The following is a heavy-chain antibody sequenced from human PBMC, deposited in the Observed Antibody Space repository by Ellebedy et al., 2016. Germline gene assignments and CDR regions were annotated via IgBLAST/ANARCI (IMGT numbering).Heavy chain of an antibody. V-gene: IGHV3-23*01. D-gene: IGHD3-22*01. CDR2: ISGSGGST. Sequence: GGSLRLSXAASGFTFSSYAMSWVRQAPGKGLEWVSAISGSGGSTYYADSVKGRFTISRDNSRNTLYLQMNSLRAEDTAVYYCAKDGELYYYDSSAKHTPVFDYWGQGTLVTVSS. CDR3: AKDGELYYYDSSAKHTPVFDY. CDR1: GFTFSSYA. J-gene: IGHJ4*02.